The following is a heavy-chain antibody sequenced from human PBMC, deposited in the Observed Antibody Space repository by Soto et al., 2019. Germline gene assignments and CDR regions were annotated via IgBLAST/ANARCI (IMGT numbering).Heavy chain of an antibody. V-gene: IGHV3-66*01. CDR3: ARVPSSSFHYFVH. CDR1: GFTVSSYY. Sequence: PGGSLRLSCAASGFTVSSYYMSWVRQAPGKGLEWVSAAYTAGSADFADSVKGRFTISRDNSKNTLYLQMSSLRAEDTAVYYCARVPSSSFHYFVHWGQGTLVTVSS. D-gene: IGHD6-13*01. J-gene: IGHJ4*02. CDR2: AYTAGSA.